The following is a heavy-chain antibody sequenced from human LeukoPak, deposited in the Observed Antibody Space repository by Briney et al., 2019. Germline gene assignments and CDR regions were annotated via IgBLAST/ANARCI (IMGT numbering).Heavy chain of an antibody. J-gene: IGHJ6*02. V-gene: IGHV3-23*01. CDR3: AKDRDGSGSYQSYGMDV. D-gene: IGHD3-10*01. CDR1: GFTFSSYA. Sequence: GGSLRLSCAASGFTFSSYAMSWVRQAPGKGLEWVSAISGSGGSTYYADSVKGRFTISRDNSKNTLYLQMNSLRAEDTAVYYCAKDRDGSGSYQSYGMDVWGQGTTVTVSS. CDR2: ISGSGGST.